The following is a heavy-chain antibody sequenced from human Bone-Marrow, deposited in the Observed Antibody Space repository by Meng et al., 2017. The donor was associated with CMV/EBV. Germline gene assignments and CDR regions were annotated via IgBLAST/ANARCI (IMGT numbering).Heavy chain of an antibody. Sequence: SCAASGFTFSSYWMSWVRQAPGKGLEWVANIKQDGSEKYYVDSVKGRFTISRDNAKNSLYLQMNSLRAEDTAVYYCAREYSPVGNYGSGSYYNDYWGQGTLVTVSS. D-gene: IGHD3-10*01. CDR3: AREYSPVGNYGSGSYYNDY. J-gene: IGHJ4*02. V-gene: IGHV3-7*01. CDR2: IKQDGSEK. CDR1: GFTFSSYW.